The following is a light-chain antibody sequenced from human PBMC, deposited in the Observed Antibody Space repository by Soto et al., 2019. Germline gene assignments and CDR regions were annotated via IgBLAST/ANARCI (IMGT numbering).Light chain of an antibody. CDR3: NSYTSTNTWV. V-gene: IGLV2-14*01. CDR2: EVS. J-gene: IGLJ1*01. CDR1: SSDFGSYNY. Sequence: QSALTQPASVSGSPGQSITISCTGTSSDFGSYNYVSWYQQHPGKAPKLMIYEVSNRPSGVSNRFSGSKSGNTASLTISGLQAEDEADYYCNSYTSTNTWVFGTGTQLNVL.